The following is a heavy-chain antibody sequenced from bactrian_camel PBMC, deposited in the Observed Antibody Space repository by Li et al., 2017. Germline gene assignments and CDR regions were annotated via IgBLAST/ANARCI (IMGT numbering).Heavy chain of an antibody. Sequence: QVQLVESGGGSVQAGGSLRLSCAASVDTYMTYCMAWFRQAPGQDREGVAVLSSDGTISYADSVQGRFTISKDNAENTLDLEMNSLKPEDTAMYFGAAGTYSSNFLPAEYIYWGRGTQVTVS. V-gene: IGHV3S55*01. D-gene: IGHD7*01. CDR3: AAGTYSSNFLPAEYIY. CDR2: LSSDGTI. CDR1: VDTYMTYC. J-gene: IGHJ4*01.